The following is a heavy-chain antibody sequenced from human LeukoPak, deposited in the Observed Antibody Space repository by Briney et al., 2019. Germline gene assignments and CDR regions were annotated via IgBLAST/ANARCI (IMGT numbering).Heavy chain of an antibody. J-gene: IGHJ5*02. CDR2: ISYDGSNK. V-gene: IGHV3-30-3*01. CDR3: ARDLDYYGSGSPWFDP. Sequence: GGSLRLSCAASGFTFSNYVMHWVRQAPGKGLEWVAVISYDGSNKYYADSVKGRFTISRDNSKNTLYLQMNSLRAEDTSVYYCARDLDYYGSGSPWFDPWGQGTLVTVSS. CDR1: GFTFSNYV. D-gene: IGHD3-10*01.